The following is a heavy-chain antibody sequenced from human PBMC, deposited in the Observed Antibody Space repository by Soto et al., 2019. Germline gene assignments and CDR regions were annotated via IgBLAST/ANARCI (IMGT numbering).Heavy chain of an antibody. V-gene: IGHV4-4*07. Sequence: PSETLSLTCTVSGGSVSSYYWSWIRQPAGKGLEWIGRFYTSGNTNYNPSLKSRVTMSLDTSKNQFSLKLSSVTAADTAVYFCASDSTGWFDPWGQGTLVTVYS. CDR1: GGSVSSYY. J-gene: IGHJ5*02. CDR2: FYTSGNT. D-gene: IGHD7-27*01. CDR3: ASDSTGWFDP.